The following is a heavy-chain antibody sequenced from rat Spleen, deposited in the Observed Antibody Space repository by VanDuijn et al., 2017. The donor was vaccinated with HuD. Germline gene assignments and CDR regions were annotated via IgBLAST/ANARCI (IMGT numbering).Heavy chain of an antibody. D-gene: IGHD1-4*01. CDR3: AREAGIPFHYFDY. J-gene: IGHJ2*01. CDR2: ITSGGSNT. V-gene: IGHV5-7*01. Sequence: EVQLVESGGGLVQPGRSLKLSCAASGFTFSPFAMAWVRQAPKKGLEWVATITSGGSNTYYPDSVKGRFTISRDNAKSTLYLQMDSLRSEDTATYYCAREAGIPFHYFDYWGQGVMVTVSS. CDR1: GFTFSPFA.